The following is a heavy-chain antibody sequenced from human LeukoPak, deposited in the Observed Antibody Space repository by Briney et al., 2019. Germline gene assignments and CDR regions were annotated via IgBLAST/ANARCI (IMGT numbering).Heavy chain of an antibody. D-gene: IGHD1-1*01. Sequence: GGSLRLSCAASGFTFNTYTMNWVRQAPGKGLEWVSYISSSSTIYYADSVKGRFTISRDNAKNSLYLQMNSLRDEDTAVYYCARGERAFDIWGQGTMVTVSS. CDR2: ISSSSTI. V-gene: IGHV3-48*02. CDR3: ARGERAFDI. J-gene: IGHJ3*02. CDR1: GFTFNTYT.